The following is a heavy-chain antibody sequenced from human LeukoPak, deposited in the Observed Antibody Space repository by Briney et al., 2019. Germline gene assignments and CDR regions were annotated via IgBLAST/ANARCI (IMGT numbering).Heavy chain of an antibody. Sequence: GRSLRLSCAVSGFTFDDYAMHWVRQAPGKGLEWVSGISWNSGSIGYADSVKGRFTISRDNAKNSLYLQMNSLRAEDTAVYYCARDRGLSGYDLCDYWGQGTLVTVSS. V-gene: IGHV3-9*01. D-gene: IGHD5-12*01. J-gene: IGHJ4*02. CDR3: ARDRGLSGYDLCDY. CDR1: GFTFDDYA. CDR2: ISWNSGSI.